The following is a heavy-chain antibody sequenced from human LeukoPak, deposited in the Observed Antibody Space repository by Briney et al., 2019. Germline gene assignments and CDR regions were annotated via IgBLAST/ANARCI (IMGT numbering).Heavy chain of an antibody. J-gene: IGHJ4*02. Sequence: GGSLRLSCAASGFTFSSYGMHWVRQAPGKGLEWVAVISYDGSNKYYADSVKGRFTISRDNSKNTLYLQMNSLRAEDTAVYYCAKDARPARGYSGYALDYWGQGTPVTVSS. D-gene: IGHD5-12*01. CDR3: AKDARPARGYSGYALDY. V-gene: IGHV3-30*18. CDR2: ISYDGSNK. CDR1: GFTFSSYG.